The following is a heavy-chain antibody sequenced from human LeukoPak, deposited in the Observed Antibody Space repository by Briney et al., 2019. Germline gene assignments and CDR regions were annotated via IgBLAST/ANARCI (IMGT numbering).Heavy chain of an antibody. J-gene: IGHJ5*02. D-gene: IGHD2-15*01. CDR2: IYYSGST. CDR1: GGSISSYY. CDR3: ARGEVALNWFDP. V-gene: IGHV4-59*01. Sequence: PSETLSLTCTVSGGSISSYYWTWIRQPPGKGLEWIAYIYYSGSTNYKPSLKSRVTISVDKSKNQFSLRLRSVTAADTAVYYCARGEVALNWFDPWGQGTLVTVSS.